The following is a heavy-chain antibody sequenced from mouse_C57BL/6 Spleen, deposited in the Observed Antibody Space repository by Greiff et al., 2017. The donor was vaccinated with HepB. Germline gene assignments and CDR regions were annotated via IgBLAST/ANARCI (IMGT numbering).Heavy chain of an antibody. V-gene: IGHV1-50*01. Sequence: QVQLQQPGAELVKPGASVKLSCKASGYTFTSYWMQWVKQRPGQGLEWIGEIDPSDSYTNYNQKFKGKATLTVDTSSSTAYMQLSSLTSEDSAVYYCARGDSSGFHAMDYWGQGTSVTVSS. D-gene: IGHD3-2*02. CDR1: GYTFTSYW. J-gene: IGHJ4*01. CDR3: ARGDSSGFHAMDY. CDR2: IDPSDSYT.